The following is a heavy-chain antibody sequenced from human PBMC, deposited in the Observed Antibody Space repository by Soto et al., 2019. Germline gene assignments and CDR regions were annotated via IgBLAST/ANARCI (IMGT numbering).Heavy chain of an antibody. CDR3: ARSQGSSTSLEIYYYYYYGMDV. CDR1: GGTFGSYA. V-gene: IGHV1-69*01. J-gene: IGHJ6*02. Sequence: QVQLVQSGAEVKKPGSSVKVSCKASGGTFGSYAISWVRQAPGQGLEWMGGIIPIPGTANYAQKFQGRVTIAEDESTSTAYTELSSLRSEDTAVYYCARSQGSSTSLEIYYYYYYGMDVWGQGTTVTVSS. D-gene: IGHD2-2*01. CDR2: IIPIPGTA.